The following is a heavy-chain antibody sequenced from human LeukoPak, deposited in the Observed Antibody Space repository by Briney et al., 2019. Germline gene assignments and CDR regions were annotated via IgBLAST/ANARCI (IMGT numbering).Heavy chain of an antibody. Sequence: PGASLRLSCAASGFTFSSYAMSWVRQAPGKGLEWVSAIFGSGGSTYYADSVKGRFTVSRDNSKSTLYLQMNSLRAEDTALYYCAKWGDYDVLTGYYVPDYWGQGTLVTVSS. J-gene: IGHJ4*02. V-gene: IGHV3-23*01. D-gene: IGHD3-9*01. CDR1: GFTFSSYA. CDR2: IFGSGGST. CDR3: AKWGDYDVLTGYYVPDY.